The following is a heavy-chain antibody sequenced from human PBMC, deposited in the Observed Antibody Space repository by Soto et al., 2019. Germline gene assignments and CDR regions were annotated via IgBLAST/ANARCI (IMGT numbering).Heavy chain of an antibody. D-gene: IGHD2-15*01. Sequence: ASVKVSCKASGYTFTSYDINWVRQATGQGLEWMGWMNPNSGNTGYAQKFQGRVTMTRNTSISTAYMELSSLRSEDTAVYYCATACSGGSCYSSFEYYYYYYYMDVWGKGTTVTVSS. J-gene: IGHJ6*03. CDR3: ATACSGGSCYSSFEYYYYYYYMDV. CDR1: GYTFTSYD. CDR2: MNPNSGNT. V-gene: IGHV1-8*01.